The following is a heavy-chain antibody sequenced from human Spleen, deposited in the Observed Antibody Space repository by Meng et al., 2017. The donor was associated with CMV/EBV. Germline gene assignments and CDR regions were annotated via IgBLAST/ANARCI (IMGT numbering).Heavy chain of an antibody. Sequence: LRLSCTVSGGSISSGGYYWTWVRQHPGKGLEWIGYIHYSGGTYDNPSLKSRVTISVDTSKNQFSLKLSSVTAADTAVYYCASVLSSTSWNMGFDYWGQGTLVTVSS. CDR3: ASVLSSTSWNMGFDY. CDR2: IHYSGGT. D-gene: IGHD2-2*01. V-gene: IGHV4-31*03. J-gene: IGHJ4*02. CDR1: GGSISSGGYY.